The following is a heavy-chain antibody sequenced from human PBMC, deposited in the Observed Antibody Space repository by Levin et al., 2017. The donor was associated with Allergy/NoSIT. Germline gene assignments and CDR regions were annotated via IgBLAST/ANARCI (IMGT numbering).Heavy chain of an antibody. CDR2: ISYDGSNK. D-gene: IGHD3-10*01. Sequence: PGGSLRLSCAASGFTFSSYAMHWVRQAPGKGLEWVAVISYDGSNKYYADSVKGRFTISRDNSKNTLYLQMNSLRAEDTAVYYCARDQNYYGSGSDYNGYYFDYWGQGTLVTVSS. V-gene: IGHV3-30*04. CDR1: GFTFSSYA. CDR3: ARDQNYYGSGSDYNGYYFDY. J-gene: IGHJ4*02.